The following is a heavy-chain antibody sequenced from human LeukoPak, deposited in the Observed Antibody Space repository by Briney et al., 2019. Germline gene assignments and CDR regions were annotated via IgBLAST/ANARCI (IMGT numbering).Heavy chain of an antibody. CDR2: INPLSGGP. V-gene: IGHV1-2*02. Sequence: ASVKVSCKASGYTFTDNYIHWVRQAPGQGLEWMGWINPLSGGPMYAQKFQGRVTMTRDTSLSAAYIELNGLKSDDTAIYYCAREGIKIFGGWAPFDPWGQGTLVTVS. D-gene: IGHD3-3*01. J-gene: IGHJ5*02. CDR3: AREGIKIFGGWAPFDP. CDR1: GYTFTDNY.